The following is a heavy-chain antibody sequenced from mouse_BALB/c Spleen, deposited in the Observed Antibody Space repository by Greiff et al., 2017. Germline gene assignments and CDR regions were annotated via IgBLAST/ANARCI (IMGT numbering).Heavy chain of an antibody. D-gene: IGHD1-1*01. V-gene: IGHV1S127*01. J-gene: IGHJ2*01. CDR1: GYTFTSYW. CDR2: IDPSDSYT. Sequence: QGQLQQPGAELVKPGASVKMSCKASGYTFTSYWMHWVKQRPGQGLEWIGVIDPSDSYTSYNQKFKGKATLTVDTSSSTAYMQLSSLTSEDSAVYYCTSSTVVATSDYWGQGTTLTVSS. CDR3: TSSTVVATSDY.